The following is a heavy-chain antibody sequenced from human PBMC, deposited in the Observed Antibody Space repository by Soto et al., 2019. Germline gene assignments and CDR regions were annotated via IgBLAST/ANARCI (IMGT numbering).Heavy chain of an antibody. D-gene: IGHD4-17*01. Sequence: QVQLVESGGGVVQPGRSLRLSCAASRFTFSSYGMHWVRQAPGKGLEWVAVISYDGSNKYYADSVKGRFTISRDNSKNTLYLQMNSLRAEDTAVYYCAKGGYGDYERPFDYWGQGTLVTVSS. J-gene: IGHJ4*02. CDR1: RFTFSSYG. CDR3: AKGGYGDYERPFDY. CDR2: ISYDGSNK. V-gene: IGHV3-30*18.